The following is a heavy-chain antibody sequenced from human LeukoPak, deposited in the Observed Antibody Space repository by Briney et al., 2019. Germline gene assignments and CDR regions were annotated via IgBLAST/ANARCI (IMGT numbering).Heavy chain of an antibody. CDR3: ARGRRVSRPYNWFDP. J-gene: IGHJ5*02. Sequence: ASVKLSCTASGYTFTSYDINWVRQATGQGLEWMGWMNPNSGNTGYAQKFQGRVTMTRNTSISTAYMELSSLRSEDTAVYYCARGRRVSRPYNWFDPWGQGTLVTVSS. CDR2: MNPNSGNT. V-gene: IGHV1-8*01. D-gene: IGHD6-13*01. CDR1: GYTFTSYD.